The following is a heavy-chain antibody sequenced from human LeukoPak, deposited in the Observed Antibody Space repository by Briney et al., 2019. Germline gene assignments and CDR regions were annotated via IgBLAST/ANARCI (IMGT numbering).Heavy chain of an antibody. Sequence: GGSLRLSCAASGFTFSSYAMSWVRQAPGKGLEWVGFIRSKAYGGTTEYAASVKGRFTISRDESKSIAYLQMNSLKTEDTAVYYCTRKSDCYDSSGMCYFDYWGQGTLVTVSS. J-gene: IGHJ4*02. CDR2: IRSKAYGGTT. CDR1: GFTFSSYA. CDR3: TRKSDCYDSSGMCYFDY. V-gene: IGHV3-49*04. D-gene: IGHD3-22*01.